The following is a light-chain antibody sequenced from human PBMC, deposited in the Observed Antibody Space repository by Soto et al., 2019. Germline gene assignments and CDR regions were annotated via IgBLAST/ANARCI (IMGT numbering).Light chain of an antibody. V-gene: IGLV2-8*01. Sequence: QSALTQPPSASGSPGQSVTISCTGTSSDVGGYNYVSWYQQHPGNAPILMIYDVSKRPSGVPDRFSGYKSGNTSSLTVSGRQAEDEADYYFSSYAGSNNVVFGGGTKLTVL. CDR2: DVS. CDR1: SSDVGGYNY. J-gene: IGLJ2*01. CDR3: SSYAGSNNVV.